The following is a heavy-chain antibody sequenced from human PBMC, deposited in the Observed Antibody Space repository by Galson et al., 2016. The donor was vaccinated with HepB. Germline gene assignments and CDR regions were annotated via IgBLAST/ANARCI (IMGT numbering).Heavy chain of an antibody. J-gene: IGHJ4*02. CDR1: GYSLTELS. CDR3: ATRIVVLPAEKHFHY. D-gene: IGHD2-2*01. Sequence: SVKVSCKVSGYSLTELSMHWVRQAPGKGLEWMGGFDPEDGETIYAQNFQGRVTMTEDTPTNTAYMEVSSLTSEDTAVYYCATRIVVLPAEKHFHYWGQGTLVTVSS. CDR2: FDPEDGET. V-gene: IGHV1-24*01.